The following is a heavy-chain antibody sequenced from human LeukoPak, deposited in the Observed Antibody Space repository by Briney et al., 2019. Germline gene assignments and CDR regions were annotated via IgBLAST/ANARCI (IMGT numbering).Heavy chain of an antibody. Sequence: GASVKVSCKASGYTFTGYYMHWVRQAPGQGLEWMGWINPNSGGTNYAQKFQGRVTMTRDTSISTAYMELSRLRSDDTAVYYCAPSTGIQLWSRFLDYWGQGTLVTVSS. D-gene: IGHD5-18*01. J-gene: IGHJ4*02. CDR3: APSTGIQLWSRFLDY. V-gene: IGHV1-2*02. CDR1: GYTFTGYY. CDR2: INPNSGGT.